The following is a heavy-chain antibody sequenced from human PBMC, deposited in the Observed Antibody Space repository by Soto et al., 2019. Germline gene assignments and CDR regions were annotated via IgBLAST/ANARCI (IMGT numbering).Heavy chain of an antibody. CDR3: ARYCSSTSCRFDP. J-gene: IGHJ5*02. D-gene: IGHD2-2*01. V-gene: IGHV1-69*02. CDR2: IIPILGIA. CDR1: RGTFSSYT. Sequence: QVQLVQSGAEVKKPGSSVKVSCKASRGTFSSYTISWVRQAPGQGLEWMGRIIPILGIANYAQKFQGRVTITADKSTSTAYMELSSLRSEDTAVYYFARYCSSTSCRFDPWGQRTLVTVSS.